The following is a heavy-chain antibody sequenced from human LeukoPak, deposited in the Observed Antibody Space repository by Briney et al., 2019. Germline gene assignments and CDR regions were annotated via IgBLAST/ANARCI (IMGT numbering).Heavy chain of an antibody. Sequence: PGRSLRLSCAASGFTFSSYGMHWVRQAPGKWLEWVAVISYDGSNKYYADSVKGRFTISRDNSKNTLYLQMNSLRAEDTAVYYCAKDSGQWLPHDAFDIWGQGTMVTVSS. J-gene: IGHJ3*02. V-gene: IGHV3-30*18. CDR1: GFTFSSYG. CDR2: ISYDGSNK. D-gene: IGHD6-19*01. CDR3: AKDSGQWLPHDAFDI.